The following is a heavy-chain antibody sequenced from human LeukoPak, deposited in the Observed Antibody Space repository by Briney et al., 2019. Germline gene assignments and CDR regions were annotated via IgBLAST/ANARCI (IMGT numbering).Heavy chain of an antibody. V-gene: IGHV4-39*01. J-gene: IGHJ4*02. Sequence: SETLSLTCTVSAGAISSDNYYWGWLRQPPGKGLEWFGSINYSGTTYYNPYLKSRVSISVDTSRTQFSLRLSSVAAADTAVYYCARLSDYWGQGTLVTVSS. CDR2: INYSGTT. CDR1: AGAISSDNYY. CDR3: ARLSDY.